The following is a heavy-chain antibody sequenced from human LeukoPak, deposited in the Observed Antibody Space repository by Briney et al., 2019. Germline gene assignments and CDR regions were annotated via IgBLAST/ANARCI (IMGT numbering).Heavy chain of an antibody. D-gene: IGHD3-22*01. J-gene: IGHJ4*02. CDR3: ARGSDNYEFLLDY. CDR1: GFTVSSNY. V-gene: IGHV3-66*01. CDR2: IYSGGST. Sequence: GGSLRLSCAASGFTVSSNYMSWVRQAPGKGLEWVSVIYSGGSTYYADSVKGRFTISRDNAKNSLYLQMNSLRAEDTAVYYCARGSDNYEFLLDYWGQGTLVTVSS.